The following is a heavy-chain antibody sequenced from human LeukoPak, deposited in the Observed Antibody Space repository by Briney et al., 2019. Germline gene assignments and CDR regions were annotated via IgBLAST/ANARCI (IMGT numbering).Heavy chain of an antibody. CDR1: GFTFSSYG. Sequence: GGSLRLSCAASGFTFSSYGMHWVRQAPGKGLEWVAVMSYDGSNKYYADSVKGRFTISRDNSKNTLYLQMNSLRAEDTAVYYCAIIPWPRRGHCDYWGQGTLVTVSS. CDR2: MSYDGSNK. CDR3: AIIPWPRRGHCDY. J-gene: IGHJ4*02. V-gene: IGHV3-30*03.